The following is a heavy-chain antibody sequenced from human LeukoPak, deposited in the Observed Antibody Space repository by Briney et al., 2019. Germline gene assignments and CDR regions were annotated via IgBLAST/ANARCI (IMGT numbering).Heavy chain of an antibody. Sequence: SETLSLTCTVSGYSISSGYYWGWIRQPPGKGLEWIGSIYYSGSTYYNPSLKSRVTISVDTSKNQFSLKLSSVTAADTAVYYCARDTYYYDSSGPRDYYYYYMDVWGKGTTVTVSS. D-gene: IGHD3-22*01. CDR2: IYYSGST. V-gene: IGHV4-38-2*02. J-gene: IGHJ6*03. CDR1: GYSISSGYY. CDR3: ARDTYYYDSSGPRDYYYYYMDV.